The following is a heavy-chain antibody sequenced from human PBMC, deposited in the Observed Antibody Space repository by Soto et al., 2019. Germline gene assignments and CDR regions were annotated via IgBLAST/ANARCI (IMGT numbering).Heavy chain of an antibody. CDR1: GYTFTSYD. J-gene: IGHJ4*02. V-gene: IGHV1-8*01. Sequence: QVQLVQSGAEVKKPGASVKVSCKASGYTFTSYDINWVRQATGQGLEWMGWMNANSGNTGYAQRCQGRVTMTRDTAIRTAYMELSSLRSEDTAAYYCARTLYGDNVDYWGQGTLVTVSS. CDR2: MNANSGNT. CDR3: ARTLYGDNVDY. D-gene: IGHD4-17*01.